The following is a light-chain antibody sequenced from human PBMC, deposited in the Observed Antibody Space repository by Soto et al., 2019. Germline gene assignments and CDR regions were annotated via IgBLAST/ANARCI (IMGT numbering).Light chain of an antibody. CDR1: EDIRKE. J-gene: IGKJ1*01. CDR3: LQDNNYPRT. V-gene: IGKV1-6*01. CDR2: GAS. Sequence: AIQMTQSPSSLSASVGDRVTITCRSSEDIRKELSWYQQKPGKATNVLIYGASISQSGVPSRFSGIGSVTDFTITISSRQSENFANSYCLQDNNYPRTFGQGNKVEVK.